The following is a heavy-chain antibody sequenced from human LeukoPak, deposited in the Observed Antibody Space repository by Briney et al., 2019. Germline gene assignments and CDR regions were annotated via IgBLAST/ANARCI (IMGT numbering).Heavy chain of an antibody. Sequence: GGSLRLSCAASGFTFSSYGMHWVRQAPGKGLEWVAFIRYDGSNKYYADSVKGRFTISRDNSKNTLYLQMNSLRAEDTAVYYCAKEQGERYNWNYEAFDYWGQGTLVTVSS. D-gene: IGHD1-7*01. CDR2: IRYDGSNK. CDR3: AKEQGERYNWNYEAFDY. CDR1: GFTFSSYG. V-gene: IGHV3-30*02. J-gene: IGHJ4*02.